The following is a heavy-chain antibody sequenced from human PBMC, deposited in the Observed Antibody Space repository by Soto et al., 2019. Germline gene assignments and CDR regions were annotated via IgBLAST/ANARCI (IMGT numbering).Heavy chain of an antibody. D-gene: IGHD2-21*02. CDR3: AKDPLLTMTAIDMAFDY. V-gene: IGHV3-23*01. CDR2: ITHSGGRT. J-gene: IGHJ4*02. CDR1: GFTFSSYA. Sequence: PGGSLRLSCAVSGFTFSSYAMSWVRQAPGKGLEWVSTITHSGGRTYYADSVKGRFTISRDNSKSTLYLQMNSLRAEDTAVYYCAKDPLLTMTAIDMAFDYWGQGTMVTVYS.